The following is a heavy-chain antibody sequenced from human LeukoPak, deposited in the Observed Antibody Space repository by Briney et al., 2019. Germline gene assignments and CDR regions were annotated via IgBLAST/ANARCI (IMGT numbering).Heavy chain of an antibody. Sequence: GSSVKVSCKASGGTFSSYAISWVRQAPGQGLEWMGGIIPIFGTANYAQKFQGRVTITADKSTSTAYMELSSLRSEDTAVYYCARGAGYSSSWYSYYYYYMDVWGKGTTVTVSS. CDR1: GGTFSSYA. CDR2: IIPIFGTA. CDR3: ARGAGYSSSWYSYYYYYMDV. J-gene: IGHJ6*03. V-gene: IGHV1-69*06. D-gene: IGHD6-13*01.